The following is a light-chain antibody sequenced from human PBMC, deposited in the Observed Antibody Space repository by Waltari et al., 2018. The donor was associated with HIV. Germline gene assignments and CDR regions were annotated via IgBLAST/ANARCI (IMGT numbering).Light chain of an antibody. CDR1: QSLVYSDGNTY. V-gene: IGKV2-30*01. Sequence: DVVMTQSPLSLPVTLGQPASISCRSRQSLVYSDGNTYLNWFQQRPGQSPRRLIYKVSKRDSGVPDRFSGSGSGTDFTLKISRVEAEDVGLYYCMQGTHWRWTFGQGTKVEIK. J-gene: IGKJ1*01. CDR2: KVS. CDR3: MQGTHWRWT.